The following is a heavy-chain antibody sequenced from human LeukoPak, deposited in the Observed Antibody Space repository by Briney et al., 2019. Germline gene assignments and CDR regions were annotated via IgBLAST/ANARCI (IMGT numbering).Heavy chain of an antibody. Sequence: PGGSLRLSCAASGFSLSNYWMHWVRQAPGKGLMWVSQISPDGSQTFYADSVKGRFTISRDNAKNTLFLQMDSLRAEDTALYYCVGSPRSADFWGQGPLVTVSS. CDR1: GFSLSNYW. D-gene: IGHD3-10*01. V-gene: IGHV3-74*01. J-gene: IGHJ4*02. CDR2: ISPDGSQT. CDR3: VGSPRSADF.